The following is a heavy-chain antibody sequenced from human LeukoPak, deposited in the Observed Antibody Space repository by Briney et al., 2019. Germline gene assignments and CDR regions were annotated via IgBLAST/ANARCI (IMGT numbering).Heavy chain of an antibody. D-gene: IGHD3-10*01. J-gene: IGHJ6*02. CDR3: ARLAARRGYYYSGMDV. V-gene: IGHV4-59*01. Sequence: SETLSLTCTVSGGSLSGSYWSCIRQPPGKQFEWIGYVYSSGSSGITTYNPSLQSRIIISQDTSKNDFSLKLTSVTAADAAVYYCARLAARRGYYYSGMDVWGQGTTVTVSS. CDR1: GGSLSGSY. CDR2: VYSSGSSGIT.